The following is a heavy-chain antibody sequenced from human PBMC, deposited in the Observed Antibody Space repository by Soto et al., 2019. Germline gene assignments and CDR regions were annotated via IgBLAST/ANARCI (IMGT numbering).Heavy chain of an antibody. V-gene: IGHV3-30*18. J-gene: IGHJ6*02. Sequence: QVQMVESGGGVVQPGRSLRLSCAASGFTFTTYAMHWVRQAPGKGLEWVAAISYDRNRKYYADSVKGRFTISSDSSKNRLYLQMISRKPEDTAVDHCAKDTLDTVMVHDEGYYYYYGMDVWGQGTTVTVSS. CDR2: ISYDRNRK. CDR3: AKDTLDTVMVHDEGYYYYYGMDV. CDR1: GFTFTTYA. D-gene: IGHD5-18*01.